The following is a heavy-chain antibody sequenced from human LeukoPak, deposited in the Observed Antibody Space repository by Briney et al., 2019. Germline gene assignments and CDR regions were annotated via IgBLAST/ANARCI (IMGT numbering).Heavy chain of an antibody. D-gene: IGHD6-6*01. Sequence: SETLSLTCTVSGGSISSSSYYWGWIRQPPGKGLEWIGSIYYSRSTYYNPSLKSRVTISVDTSKNQFSLKLSSVTAADTAVYYCARDLLSSSSSSNAFDIWGQGTMVTVSS. J-gene: IGHJ3*02. CDR1: GGSISSSSYY. V-gene: IGHV4-39*07. CDR2: IYYSRST. CDR3: ARDLLSSSSSSNAFDI.